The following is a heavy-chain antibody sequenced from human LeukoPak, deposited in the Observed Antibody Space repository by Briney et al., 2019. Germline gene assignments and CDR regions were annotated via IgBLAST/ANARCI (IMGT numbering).Heavy chain of an antibody. CDR3: ARRRVGATPYFDY. J-gene: IGHJ4*02. CDR1: GGSISSYY. V-gene: IGHV4-59*08. CDR2: IYYSGST. Sequence: PSETLSLTCTVSGGSISSYYWSWIRQPPGKGLEWIGYIYYSGSTNYNPSLKSRVTISVDTSKNQFSLKLSSVTAADTAVYYCARRRVGATPYFDYWGQGTLVTVPS. D-gene: IGHD1-26*01.